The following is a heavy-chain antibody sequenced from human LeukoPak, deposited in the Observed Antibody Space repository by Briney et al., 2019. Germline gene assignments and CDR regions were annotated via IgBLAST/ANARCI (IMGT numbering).Heavy chain of an antibody. CDR3: AKDLDYGDYLDY. V-gene: IGHV3-30*18. CDR1: GFTFSSYG. D-gene: IGHD4-17*01. CDR2: ISYDGSNK. Sequence: GGSLRLSCAASGFTFSSYGMHWVRQAPGEGLEWVAVISYDGSNKYYADSVKGRFTISRDNSKNTLYLQMNSLRAEDTAVYYCAKDLDYGDYLDYWGQGTLVTVSS. J-gene: IGHJ4*02.